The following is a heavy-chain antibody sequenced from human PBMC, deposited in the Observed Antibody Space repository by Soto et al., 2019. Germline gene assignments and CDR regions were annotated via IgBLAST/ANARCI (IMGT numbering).Heavy chain of an antibody. CDR1: GFTFSDYY. V-gene: IGHV3-11*06. Sequence: GGSLRLSCAVSGFTFSDYYMSWIRQAPGKGLEWVAYISGSGTYTNYADSVKGRFTISRDNAKNSLYLQMNSLRDEDTAVYYCVRAGGVVIPCAIEGSYGMDVLCQGTTMAVSS. J-gene: IGHJ6*02. D-gene: IGHD2-2*01. CDR2: ISGSGTYT. CDR3: VRAGGVVIPCAIEGSYGMDV.